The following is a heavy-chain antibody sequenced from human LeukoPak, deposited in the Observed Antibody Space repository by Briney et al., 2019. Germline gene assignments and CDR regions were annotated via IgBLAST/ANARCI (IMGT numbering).Heavy chain of an antibody. Sequence: GGSLRLSCVASGFTFSSYAMNWVRQAPGKGRDWVSSINRTKSFIYYADSVKGRFTISRDNAKNSLYLQMNSLRAEDTAVYYCAGDSPSGLSYCYFGAYFDYWGQGTLVTVCS. CDR1: GFTFSSYA. D-gene: IGHD5-18*01. J-gene: IGHJ4*02. CDR2: INRTKSFI. V-gene: IGHV3-21*06. CDR3: AGDSPSGLSYCYFGAYFDY.